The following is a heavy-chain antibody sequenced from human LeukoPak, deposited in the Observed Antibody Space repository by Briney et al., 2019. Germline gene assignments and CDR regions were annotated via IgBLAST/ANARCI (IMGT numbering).Heavy chain of an antibody. V-gene: IGHV4-38-2*01. CDR2: IYHSGST. D-gene: IGHD4-17*01. J-gene: IGHJ4*02. Sequence: SETLSLTCAVSGYSISSGYYWGWIRQPPGQGLEWIGSIYHSGSTYYNPSLKSRVTISVDTSKNQFSLKLSSVTAADTAVYYCASRLRMFDYWGQGTLVTVSS. CDR1: GYSISSGYY. CDR3: ASRLRMFDY.